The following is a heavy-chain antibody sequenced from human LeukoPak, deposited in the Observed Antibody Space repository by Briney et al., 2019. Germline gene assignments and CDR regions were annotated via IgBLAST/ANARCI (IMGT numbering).Heavy chain of an antibody. CDR3: AKRGEMATVPFDY. V-gene: IGHV3-30*18. J-gene: IGHJ4*02. D-gene: IGHD5-24*01. CDR2: ISYDGSNK. CDR1: GFTFSSYG. Sequence: GRSLRLSCAASGFTFSSYGMHWVRQAPGKGLEWVAVISYDGSNKYYADSLKGRFTISRDNSKNTLYLQMNSLRAEDTAVYYCAKRGEMATVPFDYWGQGTLVTVSS.